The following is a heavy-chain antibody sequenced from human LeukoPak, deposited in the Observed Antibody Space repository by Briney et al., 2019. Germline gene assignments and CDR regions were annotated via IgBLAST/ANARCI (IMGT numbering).Heavy chain of an antibody. J-gene: IGHJ4*02. V-gene: IGHV5-10-1*01. Sequence: GESLRISCQGSGYSFSSYWISWVRQMPGKGLEWMGRIDPSTSYTSYGPSFQGHVTISADKSMSTAYLQWSSLKASDTAMYYCATTPHSGSYSFDYWGQGTLVTVSS. CDR2: IDPSTSYT. CDR3: ATTPHSGSYSFDY. D-gene: IGHD1-26*01. CDR1: GYSFSSYW.